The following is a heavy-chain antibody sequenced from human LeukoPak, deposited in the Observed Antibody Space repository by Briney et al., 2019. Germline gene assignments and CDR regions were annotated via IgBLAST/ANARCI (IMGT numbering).Heavy chain of an antibody. CDR3: ARADIVVVPAADFDY. CDR1: GYTFTGYY. V-gene: IGHV1-2*02. CDR2: INPNSGGT. J-gene: IGHJ4*02. Sequence: ASVKVSCKASGYTFTGYYMHWVRQAPGQGLEWMGWINPNSGGTNYAQKFQGRVTMTRDTSISTAYMELSRLRSDDAAVYYCARADIVVVPAADFDYWGQGTLVIVSS. D-gene: IGHD2-2*01.